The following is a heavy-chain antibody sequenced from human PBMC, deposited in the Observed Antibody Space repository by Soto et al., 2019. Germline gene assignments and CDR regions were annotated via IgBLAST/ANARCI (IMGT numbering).Heavy chain of an antibody. CDR2: IYYSWST. CDR1: CGSMSSGGYF. J-gene: IGHJ5*02. Sequence: SETLALTGTVSCGSMSSGGYFWTWIRQHPGKGLEWIGYIYYSWSTYYNPSLKSRVSISIDTSKNQFSLKLISVTAAATAMNYCARDGKTIFCRGWYDPWGQGTLVAVSA. V-gene: IGHV4-31*03. CDR3: ARDGKTIFCRGWYDP. D-gene: IGHD3-3*01.